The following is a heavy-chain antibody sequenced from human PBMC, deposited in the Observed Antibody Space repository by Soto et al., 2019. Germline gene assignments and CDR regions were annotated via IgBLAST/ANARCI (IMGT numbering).Heavy chain of an antibody. CDR2: IYYSGST. CDR1: GDSINSGDYH. D-gene: IGHD3-16*02. V-gene: IGHV4-30-4*01. Sequence: PSETLSLTCTVSGDSINSGDYHWSWIRQSPGKGLEWIGAIYYSGSTYYNPSLKSRIRISVDTSKNQFSLKVNSVTAADTAVYYCAIDYRVPSAGAMDVWGQGTTVTVSS. J-gene: IGHJ6*02. CDR3: AIDYRVPSAGAMDV.